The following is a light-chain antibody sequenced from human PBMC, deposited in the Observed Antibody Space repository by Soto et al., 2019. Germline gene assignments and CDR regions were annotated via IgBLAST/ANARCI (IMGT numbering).Light chain of an antibody. CDR2: GAS. CDR3: QQYGSSPWT. J-gene: IGKJ1*01. Sequence: EIVLTQSPGTLSLSPGERATLSCRASQSVSSSYLAWYQQKPGQAPRLLIYGASSRATGILDRFSGSGSGTDFTLTISRLEPEDFAVYYCQQYGSSPWTFRQGTKVDIK. CDR1: QSVSSSY. V-gene: IGKV3-20*01.